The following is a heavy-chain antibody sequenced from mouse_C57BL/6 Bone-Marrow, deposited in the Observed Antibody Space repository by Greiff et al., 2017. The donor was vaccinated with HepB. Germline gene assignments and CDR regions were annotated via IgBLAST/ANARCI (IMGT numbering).Heavy chain of an antibody. Sequence: EVQLQQSGAELVRPGASVKLSCTASGFNIKDDYMHWVKQRPEQGLEWIGWIDPENGDTEYASKFQGKATITADTSSNTAYLQLSSLTSEDTAVYYWTTEGYGYDCWFAYWGQGTLVTVSA. CDR2: IDPENGDT. D-gene: IGHD2-2*01. CDR1: GFNIKDDY. V-gene: IGHV14-4*01. CDR3: TTEGYGYDCWFAY. J-gene: IGHJ3*01.